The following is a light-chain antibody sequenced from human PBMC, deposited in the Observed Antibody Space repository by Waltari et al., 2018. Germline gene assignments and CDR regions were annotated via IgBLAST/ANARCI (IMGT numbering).Light chain of an antibody. Sequence: DIVMTQSPDSLAVSLGEGATTNCKSSQSVLYSSNIQNYLAWYQQKPAQPPKLLIYWASTRESGVPDRFSGSESGTDFTLTISSLQAEDVAVYYCQKYNIAPRTFGPGTKVEIK. V-gene: IGKV4-1*01. CDR2: WAS. J-gene: IGKJ1*01. CDR3: QKYNIAPRT. CDR1: QSVLYSSNIQNY.